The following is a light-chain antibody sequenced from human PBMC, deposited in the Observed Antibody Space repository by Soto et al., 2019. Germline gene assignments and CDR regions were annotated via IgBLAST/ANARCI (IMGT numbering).Light chain of an antibody. CDR1: RSNIGNNP. Sequence: QPVLTQSPASSGTPGQRVTISCSGSRSNIGNNPVNWYQQVPGTAPKLLIYGNDQRPSGVPDRFSGSRSGTSASLAISGLQSEDEADYYCAAWDGSLNALVFGGGTKLTVL. J-gene: IGLJ2*01. CDR3: AAWDGSLNALV. CDR2: GND. V-gene: IGLV1-44*01.